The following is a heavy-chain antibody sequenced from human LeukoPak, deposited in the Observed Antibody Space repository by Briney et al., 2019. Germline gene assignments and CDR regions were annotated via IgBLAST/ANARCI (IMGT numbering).Heavy chain of an antibody. D-gene: IGHD3-10*01. CDR2: INPNSGGT. CDR1: GYTFTGYY. J-gene: IGHJ4*02. V-gene: IGHV1-2*02. CDR3: ARDWVLLWFGESQYYTY. Sequence: ASVKVSCKASGYTFTGYYMHWVRQAPGQGLEWMGWINPNSGGTNYAQKFQGRVAMTRDTSISTAYMELSRLRSDDTAVYYCARDWVLLWFGESQYYTYWGQGTLVTVSS.